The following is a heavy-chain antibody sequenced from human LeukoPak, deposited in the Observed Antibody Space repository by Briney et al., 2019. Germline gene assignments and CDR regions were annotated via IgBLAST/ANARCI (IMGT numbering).Heavy chain of an antibody. CDR1: GFTFSSYA. Sequence: GGSLRLSCAASGFTFSSYAMSWVRQAPGKGLEWVSAISGSGGSTYYADSVKGRFTISRDNSKSTLYLQMNSLRAEDTAVYYCAKAAHIVVVTAPYYFDYWGQGTLVTVSS. V-gene: IGHV3-23*01. CDR3: AKAAHIVVVTAPYYFDY. J-gene: IGHJ4*02. CDR2: ISGSGGST. D-gene: IGHD2-21*02.